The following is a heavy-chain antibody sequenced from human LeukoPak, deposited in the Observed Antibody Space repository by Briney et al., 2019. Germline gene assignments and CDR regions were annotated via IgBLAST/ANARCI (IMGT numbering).Heavy chain of an antibody. Sequence: SETPSLTCTVSGGSISSGSYSWSWIRQPPGKGLEWIGYIYPRGSTYYNPSLKSRVILSLDKSANQFSLNLSSVTAADTAVYYCARFSPRAMGNYLDFWGQGTLVTVSS. J-gene: IGHJ4*02. V-gene: IGHV4-30-2*01. CDR1: GGSISSGSYS. D-gene: IGHD7-27*01. CDR3: ARFSPRAMGNYLDF. CDR2: IYPRGST.